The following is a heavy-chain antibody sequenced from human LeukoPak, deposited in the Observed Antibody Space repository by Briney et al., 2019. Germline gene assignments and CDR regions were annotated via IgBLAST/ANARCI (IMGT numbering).Heavy chain of an antibody. V-gene: IGHV4-34*01. J-gene: IGHJ6*03. CDR3: ARVNLESNYYYYMDV. D-gene: IGHD5-24*01. Sequence: SETLSLTCAVYAGSFSGYYWSWIRQPPGKGLEWIGETNHSGSTNYNPSLKSRVTISVDTSKNQFSLKLSSVTAADTAVYYCARVNLESNYYYYMDVWGKGTTVTVSS. CDR1: AGSFSGYY. CDR2: TNHSGST.